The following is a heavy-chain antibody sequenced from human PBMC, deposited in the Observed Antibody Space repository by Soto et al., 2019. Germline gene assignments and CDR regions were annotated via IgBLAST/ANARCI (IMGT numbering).Heavy chain of an antibody. D-gene: IGHD3-22*01. J-gene: IGHJ4*02. CDR1: GFTFSSYA. CDR2: ISGSGGST. V-gene: IGHV3-23*01. CDR3: AKEADISGYYPDY. Sequence: GGSLRLSCAASGFTFSSYAMSWVRQAPGKGLEWVSVISGSGGSTHYADSVKGRSTISRDNSKNTLHLQVNSLRGEDTAVYYCAKEADISGYYPDYWGQGTQVTVS.